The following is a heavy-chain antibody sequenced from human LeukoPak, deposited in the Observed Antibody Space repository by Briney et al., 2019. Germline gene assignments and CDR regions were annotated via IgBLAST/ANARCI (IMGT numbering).Heavy chain of an antibody. Sequence: SETLSLTCTVSGGSISSGDYYWSWIRRPPGKGLEWIGYIYYSGSTYYNPSLKSRVTLSLDTSKNQFSLKLSSVTAADTAVYYCARGGYYNVDYWGQGTLVTVSS. V-gene: IGHV4-30-4*02. CDR2: IYYSGST. D-gene: IGHD3-9*01. CDR1: GGSISSGDYY. CDR3: ARGGYYNVDY. J-gene: IGHJ4*02.